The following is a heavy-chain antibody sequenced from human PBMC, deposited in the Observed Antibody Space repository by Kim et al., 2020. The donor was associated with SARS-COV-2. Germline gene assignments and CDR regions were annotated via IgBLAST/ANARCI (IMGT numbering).Heavy chain of an antibody. V-gene: IGHV4-39*07. J-gene: IGHJ3*02. CDR3: ARDPSYDAFDI. Sequence: TYYNPSLKSRVTISGDTSKNQFSLKLSSVTAADTAVYYCARDPSYDAFDIWGQGTMVTVSS. D-gene: IGHD1-26*01. CDR2: T.